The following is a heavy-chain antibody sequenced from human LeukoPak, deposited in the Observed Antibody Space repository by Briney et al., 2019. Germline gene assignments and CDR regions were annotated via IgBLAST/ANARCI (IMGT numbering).Heavy chain of an antibody. CDR1: GGSISSGDYY. CDR3: ARPYYYDSRIDL. CDR2: MYYSGST. V-gene: IGHV4-30-4*01. J-gene: IGHJ5*02. Sequence: SETLSLTCTVSGGSISSGDYYWSRIRQPPGKGLEWIAYMYYSGSTYYNPSLKSRVTMSADTSKNQLSLKLSSVTAADTAVYYCARPYYYDSRIDLWGQGILVTVSS. D-gene: IGHD3-22*01.